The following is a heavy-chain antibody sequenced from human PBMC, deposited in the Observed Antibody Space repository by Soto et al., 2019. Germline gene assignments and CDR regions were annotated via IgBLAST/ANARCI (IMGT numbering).Heavy chain of an antibody. CDR2: IVVGSGNT. D-gene: IGHD5-12*01. CDR1: GFTFTSSA. V-gene: IGHV1-58*01. CDR3: AAGPGIVATENYFDY. J-gene: IGHJ4*02. Sequence: SVKVSCKASGFTFTSSALQWVRQARGQRLEWIGWIVVGSGNTNYAQKFQERVTITRDMSTSTAYMELSSLRSEDTAVYYCAAGPGIVATENYFDYWGQGTLVTVSS.